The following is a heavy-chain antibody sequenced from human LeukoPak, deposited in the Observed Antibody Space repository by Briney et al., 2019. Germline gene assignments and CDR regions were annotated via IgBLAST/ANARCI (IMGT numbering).Heavy chain of an antibody. Sequence: GASVKVSCKASGYTFTGYYMHWVRQAPGQGLEWMRWINPNSGGTNYAQKFQGRVTMTRDTSISTAYMELSRLRSDDTAVYYCARGLYGSGSYYPNWFDPWGQGTLVTVSS. V-gene: IGHV1-2*02. CDR1: GYTFTGYY. J-gene: IGHJ5*02. D-gene: IGHD3-10*01. CDR3: ARGLYGSGSYYPNWFDP. CDR2: INPNSGGT.